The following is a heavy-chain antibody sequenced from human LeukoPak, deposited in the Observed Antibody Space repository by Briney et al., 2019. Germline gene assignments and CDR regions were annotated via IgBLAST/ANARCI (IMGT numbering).Heavy chain of an antibody. CDR1: GGSISSYY. CDR3: ARVRDGYKGYYFDY. D-gene: IGHD5-24*01. V-gene: IGHV4-59*01. CDR2: IYYSGST. J-gene: IGHJ4*02. Sequence: SETLSLTCTVSGGSISSYYWSWIRQPPGKGLEWIGYIYYSGSTNYNPSLKSRVTISVDTSKNQFSLKLSSVAAADTAVYYCARVRDGYKGYYFDYWGQGTLVTVSS.